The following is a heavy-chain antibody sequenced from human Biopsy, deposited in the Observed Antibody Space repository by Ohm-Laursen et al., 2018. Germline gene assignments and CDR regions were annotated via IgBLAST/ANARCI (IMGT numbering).Heavy chain of an antibody. CDR3: ARDSGILNYGNFKYYHYYGMDV. CDR1: GDSVTKYY. D-gene: IGHD4-11*01. V-gene: IGHV4-59*02. CDR2: IYYSVMT. Sequence: VTLSLTCTVSGDSVTKYYWSWIRQPPGKGLEWIGHIYYSVMTNYNPSLQSRVSISVDTSRNQVSLTLSSVTAANTAVYYCARDSGILNYGNFKYYHYYGMDVWGQGTKVTVSS. J-gene: IGHJ6*02.